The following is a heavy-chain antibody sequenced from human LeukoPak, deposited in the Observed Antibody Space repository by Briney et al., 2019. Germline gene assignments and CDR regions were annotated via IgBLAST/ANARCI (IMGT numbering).Heavy chain of an antibody. CDR3: ARVYCTATACDNWFDP. V-gene: IGHV5-10-1*01. CDR2: IDPRDSYS. J-gene: IGHJ5*02. D-gene: IGHD2-8*02. Sequence: GESLRISCHCSGYTFTTFWISWVRQMPGTGLEWMGRIDPRDSYSNYSPSFQGHVTMSVDKSISTAYLQWSTLKATDTAIYYCARVYCTATACDNWFDPWGQGTLVTVSS. CDR1: GYTFTTFW.